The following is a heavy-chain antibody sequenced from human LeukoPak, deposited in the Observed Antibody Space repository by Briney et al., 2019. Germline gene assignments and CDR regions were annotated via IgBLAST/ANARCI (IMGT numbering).Heavy chain of an antibody. CDR2: FDPKDRES. CDR3: AVRFVWHGFDV. CDR1: GHSLTKLS. V-gene: IGHV1-24*01. Sequence: GASVKVSCKVAGHSLTKLSLHWVRQAPGKGLEWTVGFDPKDRESIYAQKFKARVTLTEDTSTDTAYMELSSLRPDDTALYYCAVRFVWHGFDVWGQGTTVTVSS. D-gene: IGHD2-8*01. J-gene: IGHJ6*02.